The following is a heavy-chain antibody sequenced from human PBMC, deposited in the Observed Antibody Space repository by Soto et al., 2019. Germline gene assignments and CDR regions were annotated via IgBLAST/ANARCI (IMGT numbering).Heavy chain of an antibody. CDR3: ARGVPDNVVLKYFYAMDV. V-gene: IGHV1-69*12. Sequence: QVQLVQSGAEVKKPGSSVKVSCKASGGTFCSNDISWVRQAPGQGLEWMGGIIPIFGTANYAQKFQGRVTITANESTSTAYMELSSLRSEDTAVYYCARGVPDNVVLKYFYAMDVWGQGTTVTVSS. CDR2: IIPIFGTA. D-gene: IGHD3-16*01. CDR1: GGTFCSND. J-gene: IGHJ6*02.